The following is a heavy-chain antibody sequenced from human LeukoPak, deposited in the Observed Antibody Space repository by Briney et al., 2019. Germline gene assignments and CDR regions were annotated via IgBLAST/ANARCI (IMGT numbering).Heavy chain of an antibody. CDR2: IRYDGSDK. Sequence: PGGSLRLSCATSGFIFSSYGIHWVRQAPDKGLEWVAFIRYDGSDKYYADSVKGRFTISRDNSKNKVYLQMNSLRAEDTAVYYCVKDLYSSVPSVYWGQGILVTVSS. J-gene: IGHJ4*02. CDR1: GFIFSSYG. CDR3: VKDLYSSVPSVY. D-gene: IGHD6-19*01. V-gene: IGHV3-30*02.